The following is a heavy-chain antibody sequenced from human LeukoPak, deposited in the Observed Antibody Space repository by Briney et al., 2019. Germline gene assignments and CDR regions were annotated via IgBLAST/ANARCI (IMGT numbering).Heavy chain of an antibody. J-gene: IGHJ6*02. CDR3: AKDTGGNGAYFYAMDV. D-gene: IGHD4-23*01. V-gene: IGHV3-9*01. CDR2: INWNSDTK. Sequence: PGVSLRLSCVGSGFAFHNYAMHWVRRPPGKGLEWVSAINWNSDTKAYADSVKGRFTISRDRARNSLYLQMDSLRPEDTALYYCAKDTGGNGAYFYAMDVWGQGTSVTVSS. CDR1: GFAFHNYA.